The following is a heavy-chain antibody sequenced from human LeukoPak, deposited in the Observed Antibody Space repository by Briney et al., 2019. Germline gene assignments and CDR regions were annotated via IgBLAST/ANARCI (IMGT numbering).Heavy chain of an antibody. CDR3: ARSMIVVGGAFDI. Sequence: PSQTLSLTCTVSGGSISSGGYYWSWIRQHPGKGLEWIGYIYYSGSTYYNPSLKSRVTISVDTSKNQFSLKLSSVTAADTAVYYCARSMIVVGGAFDIWGQGTMVTVSS. V-gene: IGHV4-31*03. CDR2: IYYSGST. J-gene: IGHJ3*02. D-gene: IGHD3-22*01. CDR1: GGSISSGGYY.